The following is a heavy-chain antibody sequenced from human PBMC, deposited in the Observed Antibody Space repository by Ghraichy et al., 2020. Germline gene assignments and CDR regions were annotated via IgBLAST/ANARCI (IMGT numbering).Heavy chain of an antibody. D-gene: IGHD6-19*01. J-gene: IGHJ3*02. CDR1: GGSFSGYY. CDR2: INHSGST. CDR3: ARGSGAVAGTAFDI. V-gene: IGHV4-34*01. Sequence: SETLSLTCAVYGGSFSGYYWSWIRQPPGKGLEWIGEINHSGSTNYNPSLKSRVTISVDTSKNQFSLKLSSVTAADTAVYYCARGSGAVAGTAFDIWGQGTMVTVSS.